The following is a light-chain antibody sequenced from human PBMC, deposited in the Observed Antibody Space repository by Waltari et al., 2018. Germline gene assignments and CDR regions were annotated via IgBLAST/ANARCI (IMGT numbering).Light chain of an antibody. J-gene: IGLJ3*02. CDR2: DYS. Sequence: QSVLTQPPSVSGAPGQSVTLSCTGSSSNIGAGYDVPWYQQFPGTAPKLLIFDYSRRPSGVPGGFSGSWSGASASLAITVLQTEDEADYYCQSYDNSLGAWVFGGGTTLTVL. V-gene: IGLV1-40*01. CDR1: SSNIGAGYD. CDR3: QSYDNSLGAWV.